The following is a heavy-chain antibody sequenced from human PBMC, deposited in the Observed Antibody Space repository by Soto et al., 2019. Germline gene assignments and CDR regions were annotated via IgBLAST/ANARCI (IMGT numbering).Heavy chain of an antibody. D-gene: IGHD2-2*01. J-gene: IGHJ5*02. V-gene: IGHV4-4*02. CDR2: ISHYGNT. CDR3: SRNGDYTSGICYVGWFDP. Sequence: QVQLQESGPGLVEPSGTLSLTCGVSGGSMRNDDWWSWVRQTPGKGLEWIGEISHYGNTNYNPSLKSRVTMSIDTSKNQFSLKVRSLTAADTAMYYCSRNGDYTSGICYVGWFDPWGQGTLVSVSS. CDR1: GGSMRNDDW.